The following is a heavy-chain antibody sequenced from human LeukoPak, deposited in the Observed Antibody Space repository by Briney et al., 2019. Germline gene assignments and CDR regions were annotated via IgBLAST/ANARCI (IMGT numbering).Heavy chain of an antibody. CDR1: GFTFSSYS. CDR3: ARGYEITIFGVYPMDV. J-gene: IGHJ6*04. D-gene: IGHD3-3*01. V-gene: IGHV3-21*01. Sequence: GGSLRLSCAASGFTFSSYSMNWVRQAPGKGLEWVSSISSSSSYIYYADSVKGRFTISRDNAKNSLYLQMSSLRAEDTAVYYCARGYEITIFGVYPMDVWGKGTTVTVSS. CDR2: ISSSSSYI.